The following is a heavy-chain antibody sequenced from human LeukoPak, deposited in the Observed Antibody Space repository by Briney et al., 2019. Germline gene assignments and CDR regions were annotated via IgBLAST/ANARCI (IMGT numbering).Heavy chain of an antibody. J-gene: IGHJ6*02. CDR3: AKPDRDYYGMDV. Sequence: GRSLRLSCAASGFTFDDYAMHWVRQAPGKGLERVSSISWNSGSIGYADSVKGRFTIPRDNAKNSLYLQMNSLRAEDTALYYCAKPDRDYYGMDVWGQGTTVTVSS. CDR1: GFTFDDYA. V-gene: IGHV3-9*01. CDR2: ISWNSGSI.